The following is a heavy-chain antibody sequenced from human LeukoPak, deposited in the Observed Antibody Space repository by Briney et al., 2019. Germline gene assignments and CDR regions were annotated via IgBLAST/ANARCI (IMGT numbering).Heavy chain of an antibody. CDR2: INPVNGGT. CDR1: GYTFTSYG. V-gene: IGHV1-2*06. D-gene: IGHD4-17*01. Sequence: ASVKVSCKASGYTFTSYGISWVRQAPGQGLEWMGRINPVNGGTNYAQKFQGRVTVTRDTSISTAYMELSSLISDDTAVYYCTRDYGENAHDYWGQGTLVTASS. CDR3: TRDYGENAHDY. J-gene: IGHJ4*02.